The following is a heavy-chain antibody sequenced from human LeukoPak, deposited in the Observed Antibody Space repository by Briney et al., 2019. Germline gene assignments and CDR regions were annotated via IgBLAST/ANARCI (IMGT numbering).Heavy chain of an antibody. D-gene: IGHD2-21*02. CDR3: ARRRSGDYGLRWFDP. CDR1: GGTFSSYA. CDR2: IIPIFGTA. V-gene: IGHV1-69*05. J-gene: IGHJ5*02. Sequence: ASLKVSCKASGGTFSSYAISWVRQAPGQGLEWMGGIIPIFGTANYAQKFQGRVTITTDESTSTASMELSSLRSEDTAVYYCARRRSGDYGLRWFDPWGQGTLVTVSS.